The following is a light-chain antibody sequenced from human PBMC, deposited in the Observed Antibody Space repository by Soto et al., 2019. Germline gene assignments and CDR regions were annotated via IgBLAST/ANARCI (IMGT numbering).Light chain of an antibody. CDR1: QSIKSW. V-gene: IGKV1-5*03. CDR2: KAS. Sequence: DIQITHSPATLSASVGERVTITFRASQSIKSWLASYQQKPGKAPKLLIYKASTLKSGVPSRFSGSGSGTEFTLAISSLQPDDFAAYYCQKSYSTPITFGQGTRLEIK. CDR3: QKSYSTPIT. J-gene: IGKJ5*01.